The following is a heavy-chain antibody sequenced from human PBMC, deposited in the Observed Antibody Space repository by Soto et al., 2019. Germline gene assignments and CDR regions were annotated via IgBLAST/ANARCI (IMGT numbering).Heavy chain of an antibody. D-gene: IGHD3-16*01. CDR3: AKDLGSAFWYFDL. J-gene: IGHJ2*01. CDR2: ISWNSGSI. V-gene: IGHV3-9*01. Sequence: VQLVESGGGLVQPGRSLRLSCAASGFTFDDYAMHWVRQAPGKGLEWVSGISWNSGSIGYADSVKGRFTISRDNAKNSLYLQMNSLRAEDTALYYCAKDLGSAFWYFDLWGRGTLVTVSS. CDR1: GFTFDDYA.